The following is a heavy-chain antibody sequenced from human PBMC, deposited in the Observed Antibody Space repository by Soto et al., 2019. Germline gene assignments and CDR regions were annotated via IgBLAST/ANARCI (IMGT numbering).Heavy chain of an antibody. J-gene: IGHJ6*02. D-gene: IGHD2-15*01. Sequence: GGSLRLSCAASGFTFSSYGMHWVRQAPGKGLEWVAVIWYDGSNKYYADSVKGRFTISRDNSKNTLYLQMNSLGAEDTAVYYCARDEYSPFTDVWGQGTTVTVSS. CDR1: GFTFSSYG. CDR3: ARDEYSPFTDV. V-gene: IGHV3-33*01. CDR2: IWYDGSNK.